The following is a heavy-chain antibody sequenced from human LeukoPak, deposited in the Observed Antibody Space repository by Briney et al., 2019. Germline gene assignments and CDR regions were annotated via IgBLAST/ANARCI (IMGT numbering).Heavy chain of an antibody. Sequence: ASVKVSCKASGYTFTTYGISWVRQAPGHGFEWMGWISTFNGHTNYAESRQDRVTMTTDTSTSTVYMELSSLISDDTAVYYCARVDTVNYYYYMDVWGKGTPVTVSS. CDR1: GYTFTTYG. J-gene: IGHJ6*03. V-gene: IGHV1-18*01. CDR3: ARVDTVNYYYYMDV. D-gene: IGHD3-10*01. CDR2: ISTFNGHT.